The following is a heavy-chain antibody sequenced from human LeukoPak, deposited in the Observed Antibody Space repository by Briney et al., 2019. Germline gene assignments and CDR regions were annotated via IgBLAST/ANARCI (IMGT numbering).Heavy chain of an antibody. CDR2: ISDSGDYT. D-gene: IGHD2-8*01. Sequence: GGSLTLSCAGSGCTFSSYAMSWLRQAPGQGLEWVSVISDSGDYTSYADSVRGRFTISRDNSRNTLYLQMIRLRPEDTAVSYCAKDTSIGKYCTNGVCSAFDYWGQGTLVTVSS. CDR3: AKDTSIGKYCTNGVCSAFDY. V-gene: IGHV3-23*01. CDR1: GCTFSSYA. J-gene: IGHJ4*02.